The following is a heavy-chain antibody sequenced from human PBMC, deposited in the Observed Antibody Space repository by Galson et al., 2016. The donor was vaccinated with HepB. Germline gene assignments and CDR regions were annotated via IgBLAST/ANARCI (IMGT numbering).Heavy chain of an antibody. D-gene: IGHD3-3*01. Sequence: SLRLSCAASGFTFSSYAMSWVRQAPGKGLEWVSAISGSGGSTYYADSVKGRFTIARDNSKNTLYLQMNSLRAEDTAVYYCAKSRVKLSIFGRVMDVWGQGTTVTVSS. CDR3: AKSRVKLSIFGRVMDV. CDR1: GFTFSSYA. J-gene: IGHJ6*02. V-gene: IGHV3-23*01. CDR2: ISGSGGST.